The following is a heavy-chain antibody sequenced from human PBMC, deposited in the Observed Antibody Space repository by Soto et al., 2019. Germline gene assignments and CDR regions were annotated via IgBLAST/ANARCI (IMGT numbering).Heavy chain of an antibody. CDR2: IYQRGST. Sequence: SETLSLTCAVSNYSISSGYYWGWIRQPPGKGLEWIGSIYQRGSTFYNSALKSRITMSMDTSKNLFSLNLRSVTAADTAVYYCTKSGDYGLDAFDLWGQGTMVTV. V-gene: IGHV4-38-2*01. CDR1: NYSISSGYY. CDR3: TKSGDYGLDAFDL. D-gene: IGHD4-17*01. J-gene: IGHJ3*01.